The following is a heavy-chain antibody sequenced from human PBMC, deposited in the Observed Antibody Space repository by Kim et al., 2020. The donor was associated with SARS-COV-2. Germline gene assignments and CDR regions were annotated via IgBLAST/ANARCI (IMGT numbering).Heavy chain of an antibody. Sequence: GGSLRLSCAASGFTFSSYSMNWVRQAPGKGLEWVSSISSSSSYIYYADSVKGRFTIPRDNAKNSLYLQMNRLGAEDTAGYYCARPIQRGAGYCFDPWGQGTLVTVSS. D-gene: IGHD1-1*01. CDR2: ISSSSSYI. CDR3: ARPIQRGAGYCFDP. J-gene: IGHJ5*02. CDR1: GFTFSSYS. V-gene: IGHV3-21*01.